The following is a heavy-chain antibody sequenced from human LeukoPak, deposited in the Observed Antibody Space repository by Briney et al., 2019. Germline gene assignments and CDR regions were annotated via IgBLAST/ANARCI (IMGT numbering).Heavy chain of an antibody. CDR1: GGSISSYY. V-gene: IGHV4-59*01. D-gene: IGHD5-18*01. J-gene: IGHJ4*02. CDR3: ATLDPDTAMVKY. CDR2: IYYSGST. Sequence: SETLSLTCTVSGGSISSYYWSWIRQPPRKGLEWIGYIYYSGSTNYNPSLKSRVTISVDTSKNQFSLKLSSVTAADTAVYYCATLDPDTAMVKYWGQGTLVTVSS.